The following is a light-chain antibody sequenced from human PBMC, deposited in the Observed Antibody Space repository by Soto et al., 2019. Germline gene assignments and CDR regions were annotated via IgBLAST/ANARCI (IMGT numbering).Light chain of an antibody. CDR3: LQYDTWPPGT. Sequence: IFMTQSPATLSVSPGGRATLSCRASEDVSSKLAWYQQKPGLPPRLVIYDASTRATGIPGRFSGSVSGKDFTLTISGLQSEDFALYYCLQYDTWPPGTFGQGNTV. V-gene: IGKV3-15*01. CDR1: EDVSSK. J-gene: IGKJ1*01. CDR2: DAS.